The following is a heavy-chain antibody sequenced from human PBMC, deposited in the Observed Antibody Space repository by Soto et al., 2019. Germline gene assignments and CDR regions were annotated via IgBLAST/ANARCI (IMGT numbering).Heavy chain of an antibody. CDR2: ISAYNGNT. D-gene: IGHD6-19*01. CDR3: ARTYSSISYYYYYYGMDV. V-gene: IGHV1-18*01. Sequence: EASVKVSCKASGGTFSSYAISWVRQAPGQGLEWMGWISAYNGNTNYAQKLQGRVTMTTDTSTSTAYMELRSLRSDDTAVYYCARTYSSISYYYYYYGMDVWGQGTTVTVSS. CDR1: GGTFSSYA. J-gene: IGHJ6*02.